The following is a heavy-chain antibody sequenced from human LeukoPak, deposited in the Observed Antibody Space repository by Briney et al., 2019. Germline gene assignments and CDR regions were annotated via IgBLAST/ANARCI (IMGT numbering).Heavy chain of an antibody. D-gene: IGHD1-26*01. CDR1: GVTFSNYA. CDR3: ARAEWEADSFDY. V-gene: IGHV1-69*10. J-gene: IGHJ4*02. Sequence: SVKVSCKAFGVTFSNYAISWVRQAPGQGLEWMGRIIPILGTTNYAREFQGRVTITADRSTSTAYMDLSSLTSDDTGVYYCARAEWEADSFDYWGQGTLVTVSS. CDR2: IIPILGTT.